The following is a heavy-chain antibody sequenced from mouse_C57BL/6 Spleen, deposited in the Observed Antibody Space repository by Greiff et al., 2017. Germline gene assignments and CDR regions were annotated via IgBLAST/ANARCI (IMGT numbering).Heavy chain of an antibody. V-gene: IGHV1-82*01. CDR3: ARDGSIYDGYYGYFDV. D-gene: IGHD2-3*01. J-gene: IGHJ1*03. Sequence: QVQLQQSGPELVKPGASVKISCKASGYAFSSSWMNWVKQRPGKGLEWIGRIYPGDGDTNYNGKFKGKATLTADKSSSTAYMQLSSLTSEDSAVYFCARDGSIYDGYYGYFDVWGTGTTGTVSS. CDR2: IYPGDGDT. CDR1: GYAFSSSW.